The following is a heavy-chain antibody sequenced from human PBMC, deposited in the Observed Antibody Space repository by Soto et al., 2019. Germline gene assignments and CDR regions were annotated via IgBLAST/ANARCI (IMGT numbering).Heavy chain of an antibody. V-gene: IGHV3-30*18. J-gene: IGHJ6*02. CDR1: GFTFSSYG. CDR2: ISYDGSKK. CDR3: AKDPLKDSTGDPGFYYYYGMDV. Sequence: GGSLRLSCAASGFTFSSYGMHWVRQAPGKGLEWVAVISYDGSKKYYADSVKGRFTISRDNSKNTLYLQMNSLRAEETAVYYCAKDPLKDSTGDPGFYYYYGMDVWGQGTTVTVSS. D-gene: IGHD4-17*01.